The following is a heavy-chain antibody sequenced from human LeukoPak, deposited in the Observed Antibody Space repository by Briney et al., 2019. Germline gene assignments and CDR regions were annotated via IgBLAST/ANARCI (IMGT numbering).Heavy chain of an antibody. J-gene: IGHJ4*02. D-gene: IGHD6-19*01. CDR1: GYTFTGYY. V-gene: IGHV1-2*02. CDR2: INPNNGGS. CDR3: ARDRGSGSYPDY. Sequence: ASVKVSCKTSGYTFTGYYMHWMRRAPGQGLEWMGWINPNNGGSNHAQKFQGRVTMTRDTSISTAYMELSRLTSDDTAVYYCARDRGSGSYPDYWGQGTLVTVFS.